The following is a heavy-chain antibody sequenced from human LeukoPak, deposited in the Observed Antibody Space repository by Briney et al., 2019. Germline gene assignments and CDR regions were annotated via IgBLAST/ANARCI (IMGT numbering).Heavy chain of an antibody. CDR3: ARMLLGYCSSTSCYGYYYYYMDV. V-gene: IGHV4-59*01. CDR2: IYYSGST. CDR1: GGSISSYY. J-gene: IGHJ6*03. D-gene: IGHD2-2*01. Sequence: SETLSLTCTVSGGSISSYYWSWIRQPPGKGLEWIGYIYYSGSTNYNPSLKSRVTISVDTSKNQFSLKLSSVTAADTAVYYCARMLLGYCSSTSCYGYYYYYMDVWGKGTTVIVSS.